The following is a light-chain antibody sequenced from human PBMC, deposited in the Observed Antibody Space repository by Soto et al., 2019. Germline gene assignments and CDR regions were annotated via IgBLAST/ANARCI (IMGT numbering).Light chain of an antibody. J-gene: IGKJ4*01. CDR2: GAS. V-gene: IGKV3-15*01. Sequence: EIVLTQSPATLSLSPGERATLSCRASQSVSGKLAWYQQKPGQAPRLLIYGASIRATGVPATFSGSGSGTEFTLSISSLQSEHLGVYYCQQDSSWPLTFGGGTKVDIK. CDR3: QQDSSWPLT. CDR1: QSVSGK.